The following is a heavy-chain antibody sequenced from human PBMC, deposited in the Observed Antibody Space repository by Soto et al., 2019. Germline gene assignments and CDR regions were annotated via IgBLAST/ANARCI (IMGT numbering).Heavy chain of an antibody. CDR1: GSTFIDYY. CDR2: INPDTDDT. V-gene: IGHV1-2*04. J-gene: IGHJ6*02. CDR3: ARDYFDRSGLYGMDL. Sequence: QLLQSGAEVRKPGASVKVSCKASGSTFIDYYMHWVRQAPGQGLEWMGWINPDTDDTHYAQKFQGCLIMTRDTSINTVYMELSRLTSDDTAVYYCARDYFDRSGLYGMDLWGQGTTVTVS. D-gene: IGHD3-22*01.